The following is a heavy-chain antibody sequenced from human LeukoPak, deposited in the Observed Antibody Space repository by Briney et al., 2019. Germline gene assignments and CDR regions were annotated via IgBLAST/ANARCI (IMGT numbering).Heavy chain of an antibody. J-gene: IGHJ3*02. D-gene: IGHD6-19*01. Sequence: GGSLRLSCAASGFPFHDHDMYWVRQTPGKGLEWVALISHGGGKEHYAESVKGRFTISRDNAKNSLYLQMNSLRAEDTALYYCAKDGVPRGIAVAGAFDIWGQGTMVTVSS. CDR2: ISHGGGKE. V-gene: IGHV3-30*18. CDR1: GFPFHDHD. CDR3: AKDGVPRGIAVAGAFDI.